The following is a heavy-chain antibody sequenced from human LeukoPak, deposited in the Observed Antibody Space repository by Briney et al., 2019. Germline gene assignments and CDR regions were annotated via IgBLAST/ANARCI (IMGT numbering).Heavy chain of an antibody. CDR2: MNLNSGNT. CDR3: ARGVELWYNGGWFDP. V-gene: IGHV1-8*03. J-gene: IGHJ5*02. Sequence: ASVKVSCKASGYTFTSYDINWVRQATGQGLEWMGWMNLNSGNTGYAQKFQGRVTITRNTSISTAYMELSSLRSEDTAVYYCARGVELWYNGGWFDPWGQGTLVTVSS. D-gene: IGHD5-18*01. CDR1: GYTFTSYD.